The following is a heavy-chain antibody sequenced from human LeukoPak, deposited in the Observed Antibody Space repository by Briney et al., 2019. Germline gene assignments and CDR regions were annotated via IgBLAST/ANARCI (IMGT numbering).Heavy chain of an antibody. J-gene: IGHJ3*02. V-gene: IGHV4-59*08. CDR1: GGSISSYY. CDR2: IYYSGST. D-gene: IGHD2-21*02. Sequence: SETLSLTCTVSGGSISSYYWSWIRQPPGKGLEWIGYIYYSGSTNYNPSLESRVTISVDTSKNQFSLKLSSVTAADTAVYYCARPRGASGDGDAFDIWGQGTMVTVSS. CDR3: ARPRGASGDGDAFDI.